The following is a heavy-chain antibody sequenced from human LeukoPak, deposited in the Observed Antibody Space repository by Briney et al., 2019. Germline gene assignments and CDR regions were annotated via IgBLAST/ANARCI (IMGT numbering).Heavy chain of an antibody. Sequence: PSQTQSLTCTVSGGSISSGDYYWSWIRQPPGKGLEWIGYIYYSGSTYYNPSLKSRVTISVDTSKNQFSLKLSSVTAADTAVYYCARKMRWLRALDYWGQGTLVTVSS. D-gene: IGHD5-24*01. J-gene: IGHJ4*02. CDR3: ARKMRWLRALDY. V-gene: IGHV4-30-4*08. CDR1: GGSISSGDYY. CDR2: IYYSGST.